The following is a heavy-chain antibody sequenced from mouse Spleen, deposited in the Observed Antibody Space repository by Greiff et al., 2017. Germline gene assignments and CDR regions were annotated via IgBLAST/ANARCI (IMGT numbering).Heavy chain of an antibody. D-gene: IGHD1-1*01. CDR3: AYYYGREAMDY. J-gene: IGHJ4*01. V-gene: IGHV1-4*01. CDR2: INPSSGYT. Sequence: VQLQQSGAELARPGASVKMSCKASGYTFTSYTMHWVKQRPGQGLEWIGYINPSSGYTKYNQKFKDKATLTADKSSSTAYMQLSSLTYEDSAVYYCAYYYGREAMDYWGQGTSVTVSS. CDR1: GYTFTSYT.